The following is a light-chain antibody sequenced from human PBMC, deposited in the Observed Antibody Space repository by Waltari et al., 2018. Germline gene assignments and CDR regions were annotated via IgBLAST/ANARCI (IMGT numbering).Light chain of an antibody. Sequence: DIVMTQSPDSLAVSLGERATINCKSSQSVLYSSNNKNYLAWYQQEPGQPPKLLVYWASTRESGGPDRFSGSESGTDFTLTISSLQAEDVAVYYCHQYYSTPFTFGPGTKVDIK. V-gene: IGKV4-1*01. CDR2: WAS. CDR3: HQYYSTPFT. CDR1: QSVLYSSNNKNY. J-gene: IGKJ3*01.